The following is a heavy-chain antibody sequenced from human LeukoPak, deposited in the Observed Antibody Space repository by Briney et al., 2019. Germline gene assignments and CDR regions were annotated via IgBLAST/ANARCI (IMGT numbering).Heavy chain of an antibody. V-gene: IGHV3-33*01. CDR2: IWFDGSNQ. D-gene: IGHD7-27*01. CDR1: GFIFSNYG. J-gene: IGHJ3*02. Sequence: PGRSLRLSCAASGFIFSNYGMHWVRQAPGKGLEWVAVIWFDGSNQYHADAVKGRFTISRDNSKNTLYLQMNSLRAEDTALYYCAREILTGYAFDIWGQGTMVTVSS. CDR3: AREILTGYAFDI.